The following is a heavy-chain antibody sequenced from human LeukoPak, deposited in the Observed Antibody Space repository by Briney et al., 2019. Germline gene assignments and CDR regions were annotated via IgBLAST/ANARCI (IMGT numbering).Heavy chain of an antibody. J-gene: IGHJ1*01. V-gene: IGHV4-28*01. CDR1: GYSISSSNW. D-gene: IGHD6-13*01. CDR3: ASRMYGSSGRYFHH. CDR2: IHYSGSA. Sequence: SETLSLTCGVSGYSISSSNWWGWIGQPPGKGLEGIGYIHYSGSAYYNPSLKSRVTMSVDTSKNQFSLKLNSVTAVDTAVYYCASRMYGSSGRYFHHWGQGTLVTVSS.